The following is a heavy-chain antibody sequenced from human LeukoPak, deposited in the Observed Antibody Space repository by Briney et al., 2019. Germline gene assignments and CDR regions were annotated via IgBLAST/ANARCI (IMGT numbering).Heavy chain of an antibody. J-gene: IGHJ4*02. CDR2: IIPIFGTA. CDR3: ARDLGYSGYVGFDY. V-gene: IGHV1-69*13. Sequence: ASVKVSCKASGGTFSSYAISWVRQAPGQGLEWMGGIIPIFGTANYAQKFQGRVTITADESTSTAYMELSSLRSEDTAVYYCARDLGYSGYVGFDYWAREPWSPSPQ. CDR1: GGTFSSYA. D-gene: IGHD5-12*01.